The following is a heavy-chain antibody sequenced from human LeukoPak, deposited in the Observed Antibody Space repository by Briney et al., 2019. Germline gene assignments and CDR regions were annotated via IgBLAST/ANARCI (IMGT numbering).Heavy chain of an antibody. Sequence: SETLSLTCTVSGGSISSYYWSWIRQPPGKGLEWIGYTYYSGSTNYNPSLKSRVTISVDTSKSQFSLKLSSVTAADTAVYYCARLRDDYFDPWGQGTLVTVSS. V-gene: IGHV4-59*08. J-gene: IGHJ5*02. D-gene: IGHD4-11*01. CDR2: TYYSGST. CDR1: GGSISSYY. CDR3: ARLRDDYFDP.